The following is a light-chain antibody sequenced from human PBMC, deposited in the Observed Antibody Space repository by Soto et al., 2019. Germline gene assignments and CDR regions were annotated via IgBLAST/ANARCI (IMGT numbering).Light chain of an antibody. CDR1: SGHSSYI. Sequence: QLVLTQSSSASASLGSSVKLTCTLISGHSSYIIAWHQQQPGKAPRYLMKLEGSGSYNKGSGVPDRFSGSSSGAVRSLTISSLQFEDEADYYCETWDSNTHTVFGGGTKLTVL. J-gene: IGLJ3*02. V-gene: IGLV4-60*02. CDR3: ETWDSNTHTV. CDR2: LEGSGSY.